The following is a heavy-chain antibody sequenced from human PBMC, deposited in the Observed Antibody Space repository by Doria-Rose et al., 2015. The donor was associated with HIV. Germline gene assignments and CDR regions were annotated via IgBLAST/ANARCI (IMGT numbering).Heavy chain of an antibody. D-gene: IGHD6-13*01. CDR2: NFSDDER. CDR3: ARIKSSRWYHKYYFDF. CDR1: GVSLSSPGMG. V-gene: IGHV2-26*01. J-gene: IGHJ4*02. Sequence: QVQLVQSGPVLVKPTETLTLTCTVSGVSLSSPGMGVSWIRQPPGKALEWLAANFSDDERTYTTSLKSRLTISRGTSKSQVVLTMTDMDPVDTATYYCARIKSSRWYHKYYFDFWGQGTLVIVSA.